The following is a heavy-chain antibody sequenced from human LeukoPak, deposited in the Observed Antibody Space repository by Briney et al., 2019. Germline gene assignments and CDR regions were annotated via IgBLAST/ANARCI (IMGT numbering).Heavy chain of an antibody. CDR3: ARHGGNNYGIDY. V-gene: IGHV5-51*01. Sequence: GESLKISCKGSGYSFTSYWIDWVRQMPGKGLEWMGTIYPGDSDTRYSPSLQGQVTISADKSITTAYLQWNRLKASDNAMYYCARHGGNNYGIDYWGQGTLVTVSS. CDR2: IYPGDSDT. CDR1: GYSFTSYW. D-gene: IGHD5-24*01. J-gene: IGHJ4*02.